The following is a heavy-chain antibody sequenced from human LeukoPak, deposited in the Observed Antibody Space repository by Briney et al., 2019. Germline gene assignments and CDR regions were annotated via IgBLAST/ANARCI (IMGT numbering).Heavy chain of an antibody. V-gene: IGHV4-4*07. CDR1: GGSISSYY. D-gene: IGHD3-3*01. Sequence: SETLSLTCTVSGGSISSYYWSWIRQPAGKGLEWIGRIYTSGSTNYNPSLKSRVTMSVDTSKNQFSLKLSSVTAADTAVYYCARASYDFWSGYYRGNWFDTWGQGTLVTVSS. J-gene: IGHJ5*02. CDR3: ARASYDFWSGYYRGNWFDT. CDR2: IYTSGST.